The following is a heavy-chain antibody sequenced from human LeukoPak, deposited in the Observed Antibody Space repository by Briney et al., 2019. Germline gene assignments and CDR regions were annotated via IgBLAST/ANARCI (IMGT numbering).Heavy chain of an antibody. J-gene: IGHJ4*02. V-gene: IGHV3-74*01. Sequence: GGSLRLSCAASGFTFSSYWMHWVRQAPGKGLVWVSRINTDGSSTSYADSVKGRFTISRDNAKNTLYLQMNSLRAEDTAVYYCAKSGGSIAARSYYFDYWGQGTLVTVSS. CDR1: GFTFSSYW. D-gene: IGHD6-6*01. CDR3: AKSGGSIAARSYYFDY. CDR2: INTDGSST.